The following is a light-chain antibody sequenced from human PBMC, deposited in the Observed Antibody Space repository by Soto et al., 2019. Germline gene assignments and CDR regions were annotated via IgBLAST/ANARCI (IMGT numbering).Light chain of an antibody. Sequence: EIVLTQSPGTLSLSPGERATLSCRASQSVRSSYLAWYQQKPGQAPRLLIYGASSRATGIPDRFSGSGSGTDFTLTISRLEPEDFAVYYCQHYSSSPWTFGQGTKVEMK. CDR1: QSVRSSY. CDR2: GAS. J-gene: IGKJ1*01. V-gene: IGKV3-20*01. CDR3: QHYSSSPWT.